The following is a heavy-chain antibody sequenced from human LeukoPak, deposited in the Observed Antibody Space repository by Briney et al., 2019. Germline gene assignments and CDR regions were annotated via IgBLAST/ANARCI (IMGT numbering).Heavy chain of an antibody. J-gene: IGHJ1*01. CDR3: ARGESAVAFPECP. Sequence: ASVTLSCKASGYTFTSCGISWVRQAPGQGIEWMGWISAYNGNTNYAQKLQGRGTMTTDTPTSTAYMELRSLRSDVTAVYYCARGESAVAFPECPWGQGTLVTVSS. V-gene: IGHV1-18*01. D-gene: IGHD6-19*01. CDR1: GYTFTSCG. CDR2: ISAYNGNT.